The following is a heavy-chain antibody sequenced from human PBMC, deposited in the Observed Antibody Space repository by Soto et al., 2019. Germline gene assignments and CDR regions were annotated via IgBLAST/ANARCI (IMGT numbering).Heavy chain of an antibody. V-gene: IGHV3-23*01. D-gene: IGHD2-2*01. CDR2: ISGSGGST. Sequence: GGSLRLSCAASGFTFSSYAMSWVRQAPGKGLEWVSAISGSGGSTYYADSVKGRFTISRDNSKNTLYLQMNSLRAEDTAVYYCAKDGGVDCSSTSCYVVYYYYYMDVWGKGTTVTVSS. J-gene: IGHJ6*03. CDR3: AKDGGVDCSSTSCYVVYYYYYMDV. CDR1: GFTFSSYA.